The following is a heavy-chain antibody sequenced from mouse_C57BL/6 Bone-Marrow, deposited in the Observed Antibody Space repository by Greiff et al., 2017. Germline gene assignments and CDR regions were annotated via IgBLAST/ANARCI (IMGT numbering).Heavy chain of an antibody. V-gene: IGHV5-6*01. Sequence: EVQRVESGGDLVKPGGSLKLSCAASGFTFSSYGMSWVRQTPDKRLEWVATISSGGSYTYYPDSVKGRFTISRDNAKNTLYLQMSSLKSEDTAMYYGARQGDYDGYFDVWGTGTTVTVSS. CDR2: ISSGGSYT. CDR3: ARQGDYDGYFDV. J-gene: IGHJ1*03. D-gene: IGHD2-4*01. CDR1: GFTFSSYG.